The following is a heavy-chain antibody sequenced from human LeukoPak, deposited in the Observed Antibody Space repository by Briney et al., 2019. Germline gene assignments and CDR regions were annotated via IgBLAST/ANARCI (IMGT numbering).Heavy chain of an antibody. Sequence: KTSETLSLTCTVSGGSISSYYWSWIRQPPGKGLEWIGYNYYSGSTNYNPSLKSRVTISVDTSKNQFSLKLSSVTAADTAVYYCARFKAATLDFDYWGQGTLVTVSS. CDR3: ARFKAATLDFDY. V-gene: IGHV4-59*01. CDR2: NYYSGST. D-gene: IGHD2-15*01. J-gene: IGHJ4*02. CDR1: GGSISSYY.